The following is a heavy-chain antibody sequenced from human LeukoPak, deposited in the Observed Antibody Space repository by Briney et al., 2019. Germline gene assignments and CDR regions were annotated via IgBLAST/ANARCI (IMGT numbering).Heavy chain of an antibody. V-gene: IGHV3-11*01. CDR3: ARRYCTDGFCYFDY. CDR1: GFTFSSYA. J-gene: IGHJ4*02. CDR2: ISNSGDTI. D-gene: IGHD2-8*01. Sequence: GGSLRLSCAASGFTFSSYAMSWIRQAPGKGLEWISYISNSGDTIYYADSVKGRFTISRDNAKNSLYLQMNSLRAEDTAIYYCARRYCTDGFCYFDYWGQGTLVTVSS.